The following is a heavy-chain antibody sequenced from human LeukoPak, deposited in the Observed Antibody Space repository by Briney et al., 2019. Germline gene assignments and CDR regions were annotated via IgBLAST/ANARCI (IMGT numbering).Heavy chain of an antibody. D-gene: IGHD3-9*01. CDR1: GGTFSSYA. CDR2: IIPMLGIA. CDR3: ASDRGVDILTGYPLYWYFDL. V-gene: IGHV1-69*04. Sequence: SVKVSCKACGGTFSSYAISWVRQAPGQGLEWMGRIIPMLGIANYAQKFQGRVTITADKSTSTAYMELSSLRSEDTAVYYCASDRGVDILTGYPLYWYFDLWGRGTLVTVSS. J-gene: IGHJ2*01.